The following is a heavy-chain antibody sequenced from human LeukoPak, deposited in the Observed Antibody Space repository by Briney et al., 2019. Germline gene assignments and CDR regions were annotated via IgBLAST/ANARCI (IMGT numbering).Heavy chain of an antibody. J-gene: IGHJ2*01. CDR2: IFYSGIT. CDR1: GGSISRNY. D-gene: IGHD1/OR15-1a*01. CDR3: ARYATGTPNWYFDL. V-gene: IGHV4-59*08. Sequence: SETLSLTCTVSGGSISRNYWNWIRQPPGKGLEWIGYIFYSGITNYNLSLKSRVTISADTSKNQFSLKLTSVTAADTAVYYCARYATGTPNWYFDLWGRGTLVAVSS.